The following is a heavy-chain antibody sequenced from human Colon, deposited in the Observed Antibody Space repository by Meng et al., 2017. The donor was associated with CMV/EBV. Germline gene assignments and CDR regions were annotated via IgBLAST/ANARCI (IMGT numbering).Heavy chain of an antibody. Sequence: LSLTCAASGFTFSSYWMHWVRQAPGKGLVWVSRINSDGSITNYADSVKGRFTISRDNAKNTLYLQMNSLRAEDTAVYYCARATVQGINWFDPWGQGTPVTVSS. J-gene: IGHJ5*02. CDR3: ARATVQGINWFDP. D-gene: IGHD4-17*01. CDR2: INSDGSIT. V-gene: IGHV3-74*01. CDR1: GFTFSSYW.